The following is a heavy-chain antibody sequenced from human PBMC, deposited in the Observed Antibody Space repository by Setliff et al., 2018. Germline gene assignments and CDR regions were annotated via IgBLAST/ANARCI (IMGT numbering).Heavy chain of an antibody. J-gene: IGHJ4*02. CDR3: AIPSSGNFYFDY. Sequence: SVKVSCKTSGGTFNSYGIDWVRQAPGQGLEWMGRSIPISGTTKYAQKFQGRVTITADQSTRTAYMELSSLRSEDTAVYYCAIPSSGNFYFDYWGQGTLVTVSS. D-gene: IGHD1-26*01. V-gene: IGHV1-69*13. CDR1: GGTFNSYG. CDR2: SIPISGTT.